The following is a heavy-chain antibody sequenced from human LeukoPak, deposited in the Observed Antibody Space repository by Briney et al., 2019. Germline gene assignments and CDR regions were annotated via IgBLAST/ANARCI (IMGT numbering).Heavy chain of an antibody. CDR2: MNPNSGNT. CDR3: ARTHYDFWSGPTPRMDV. Sequence: ASMKVSCKASGYTFTSYDINWVRQATGQGLEWMGWMNPNSGNTGYAQKFQGRVTMTRNTSISTAYMELSSLRSEDTAVYYCARTHYDFWSGPTPRMDVWGKGTTVTVSS. CDR1: GYTFTSYD. V-gene: IGHV1-8*01. J-gene: IGHJ6*04. D-gene: IGHD3-3*01.